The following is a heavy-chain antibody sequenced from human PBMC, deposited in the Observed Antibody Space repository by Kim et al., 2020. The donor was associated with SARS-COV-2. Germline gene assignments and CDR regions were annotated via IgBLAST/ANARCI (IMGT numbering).Heavy chain of an antibody. D-gene: IGHD1-20*01. V-gene: IGHV4-34*01. CDR2: INHSGST. CDR1: GGSFSGYY. CDR3: ARGPRVITGTTNGMDV. Sequence: SETLSLTCAVYGGSFSGYYWSWIRQPPGKGLEWIGEINHSGSTNYNPSLKSRVTISVDTSKNQFSLKLSSVTAADTAVYYCARGPRVITGTTNGMDVWGQGTTVTVSS. J-gene: IGHJ6*02.